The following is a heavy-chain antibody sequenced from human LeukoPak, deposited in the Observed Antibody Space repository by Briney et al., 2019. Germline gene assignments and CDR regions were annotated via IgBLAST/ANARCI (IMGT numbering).Heavy chain of an antibody. CDR2: IRSKAYGGTT. Sequence: GGSLRLSCTASGFTFGDYAMSWFRQAPGKGLEWVGFIRSKAYGGTTEYAASVKGRFTISRDDSKSIAYLQMNSLKTEDTAVYYCTRDRVVGATPYWYFDLWGRGTLVTVSS. CDR3: TRDRVVGATPYWYFDL. V-gene: IGHV3-49*03. J-gene: IGHJ2*01. D-gene: IGHD1-26*01. CDR1: GFTFGDYA.